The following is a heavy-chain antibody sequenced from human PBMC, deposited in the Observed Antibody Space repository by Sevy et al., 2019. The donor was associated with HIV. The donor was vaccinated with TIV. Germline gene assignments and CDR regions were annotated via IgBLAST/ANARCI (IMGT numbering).Heavy chain of an antibody. CDR2: IYYSGST. V-gene: IGHV4-59*01. CDR3: ARLSGNYDFWSGYADAFDI. CDR1: GGSISSYY. D-gene: IGHD3-3*01. J-gene: IGHJ3*02. Sequence: SETLSLTCTVSGGSISSYYWSWIRQPPGKGLEWIGYIYYSGSTNYNPSLKSRVTISVDTSKNQFSLKLSSVTAADTAVYNCARLSGNYDFWSGYADAFDIWGQGTMVTVSS.